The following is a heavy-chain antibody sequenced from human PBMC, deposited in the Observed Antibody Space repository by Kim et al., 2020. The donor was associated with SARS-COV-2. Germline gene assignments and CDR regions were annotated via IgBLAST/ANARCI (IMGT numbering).Heavy chain of an antibody. Sequence: VSLRLSCAASGFTFSSYAMSWVRQAPGKGLEWVSAISGSGGSTYYADSVKGRFTISRDNSKNTLYLQMNSLRAEDTAVYYCAKTPDLWFGDPTVGYWGQGTLVTVSS. CDR3: AKTPDLWFGDPTVGY. D-gene: IGHD3-10*01. V-gene: IGHV3-23*01. CDR1: GFTFSSYA. J-gene: IGHJ4*02. CDR2: ISGSGGST.